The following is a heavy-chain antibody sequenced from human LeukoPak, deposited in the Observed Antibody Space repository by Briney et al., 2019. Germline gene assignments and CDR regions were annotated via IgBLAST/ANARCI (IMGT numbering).Heavy chain of an antibody. J-gene: IGHJ4*02. D-gene: IGHD6-13*01. V-gene: IGHV3-23*01. CDR3: AKAPSAAGRSLYYFDY. CDR2: ISGSGGST. Sequence: PGGSLRLSCAASGFTFSSYAMNWVRQAPGKGLEWVSVISGSGGSTYYADSVKGRFTISRDNSKNTLYLQMNSLRAEDTAVYYCAKAPSAAGRSLYYFDYWGQGTLVTVSS. CDR1: GFTFSSYA.